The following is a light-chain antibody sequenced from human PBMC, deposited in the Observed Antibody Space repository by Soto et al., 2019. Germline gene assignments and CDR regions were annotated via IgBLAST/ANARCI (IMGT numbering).Light chain of an antibody. CDR1: SSDVGGYNY. V-gene: IGLV2-14*01. Sequence: QSALTQPASVSGSPGQSITISCTGTSSDVGGYNYVSWYQQHPGKAPKLMIYDVSNRPSGVSNRFSGSKSGNTASLTISGFQAEDDADYNCSSYTSSNTLVVFGGGTEPTV. J-gene: IGLJ2*01. CDR3: SSYTSSNTLVV. CDR2: DVS.